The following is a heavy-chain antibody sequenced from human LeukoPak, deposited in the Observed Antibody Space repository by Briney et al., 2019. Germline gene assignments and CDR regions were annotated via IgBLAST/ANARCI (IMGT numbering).Heavy chain of an antibody. V-gene: IGHV3-23*01. CDR3: AKPARTDYADY. CDR1: GYTFSSYA. D-gene: IGHD1-14*01. CDR2: ISASGGST. Sequence: GGSLRLSCAASGYTFSSYAMNWVRQAPGKGLEWVSSISASGGSTYYAQFVKGRFTISRDNSTNTLYLQMNSLRAEDTAVYYCAKPARTDYADYWGQGTLVTVSS. J-gene: IGHJ4*02.